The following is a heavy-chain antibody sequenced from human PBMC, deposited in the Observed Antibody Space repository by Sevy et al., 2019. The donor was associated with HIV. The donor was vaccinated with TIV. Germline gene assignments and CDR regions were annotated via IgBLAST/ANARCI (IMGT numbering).Heavy chain of an antibody. J-gene: IGHJ5*02. Sequence: ASVKVSCKASGYTFAGYYMHWVRQAPGQGLEWMGRMNPNSGGTNYAQKFQGRVTMTRDTSISTAYMELSRLRSDDTAVYYCARDGDSSALGWFDPWGQGTLVTVSS. V-gene: IGHV1-2*06. CDR1: GYTFAGYY. CDR2: MNPNSGGT. CDR3: ARDGDSSALGWFDP. D-gene: IGHD3-22*01.